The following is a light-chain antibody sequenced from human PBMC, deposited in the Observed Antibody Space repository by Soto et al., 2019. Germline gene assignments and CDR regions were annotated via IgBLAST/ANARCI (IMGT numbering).Light chain of an antibody. J-gene: IGKJ1*01. Sequence: DIQMTQSPSTLSASVGDRVTITCRPSQSISSWLAWYQQKPGKAPKLLIYKASSLQSGAPSRFSGSGSGTAFAHTISSLQPDDFATYYCQQYNSYSWTFGQGTKVEIK. CDR3: QQYNSYSWT. V-gene: IGKV1-5*03. CDR1: QSISSW. CDR2: KAS.